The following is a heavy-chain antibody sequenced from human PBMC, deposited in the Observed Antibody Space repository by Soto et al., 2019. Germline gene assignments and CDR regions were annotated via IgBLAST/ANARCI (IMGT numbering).Heavy chain of an antibody. V-gene: IGHV3-33*01. D-gene: IGHD1-20*01. J-gene: IGHJ4*02. Sequence: QVQLVESGGGVVQPGRSLRLSCAASGFTFSSYGMHWVRQAPGKGLEWVAVIWYDGSNKYYADSVKGRFTISRDNSKNTLYLQMNSLRAEDTAVYYCAREALYNWNDYRIDYWGQGTLVTVSS. CDR2: IWYDGSNK. CDR1: GFTFSSYG. CDR3: AREALYNWNDYRIDY.